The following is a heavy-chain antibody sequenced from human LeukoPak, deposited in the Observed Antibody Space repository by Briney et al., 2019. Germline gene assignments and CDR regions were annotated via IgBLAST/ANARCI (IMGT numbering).Heavy chain of an antibody. CDR2: IYASGKT. J-gene: IGHJ4*02. D-gene: IGHD4-17*01. CDR3: ARGGDYGGFTSLLFDY. CDR1: GDSISRGRYY. Sequence: SETLSLTCTVSGDSISRGRYYWSWVRQPAGKELEWIGRIYASGKTDYNPYTPSLKSRVAMSLDTSKNQFSLKLSSVTAADTAVYYCARGGDYGGFTSLLFDYWGQGTLVTVSS. V-gene: IGHV4-61*02.